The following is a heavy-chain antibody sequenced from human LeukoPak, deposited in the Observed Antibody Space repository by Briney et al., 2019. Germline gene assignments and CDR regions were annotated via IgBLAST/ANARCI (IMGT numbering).Heavy chain of an antibody. CDR1: GITLSSYG. Sequence: GGSLRLSCAVSGITLSSYGMSWVCKAPGKGLEWVAGMSGSGGGTNYADSVKGRFTVSRDNSKNTLYLQMKSLRAEDTAVYFCAKRGVVIRVILVGFYKEAYYFDSWGQGALVTVSS. CDR2: MSGSGGGT. V-gene: IGHV3-23*01. D-gene: IGHD3-22*01. CDR3: AKRGVVIRVILVGFYKEAYYFDS. J-gene: IGHJ4*02.